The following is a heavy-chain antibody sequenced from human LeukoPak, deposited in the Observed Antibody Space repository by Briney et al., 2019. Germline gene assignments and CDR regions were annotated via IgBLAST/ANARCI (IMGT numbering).Heavy chain of an antibody. CDR2: IYYSGTH. V-gene: IGHV4-59*11. Sequence: PSETLSLTCAVSGDSINSHYWSWVRQPPGKGLEWIGYIYYSGTHNYNPSLKSRVSISIDTSKKEISLKLSAVTAADTAVYYCAREDRSGNYYYYGKDVWGQGTTVTVSS. CDR3: AREDRSGNYYYYGKDV. J-gene: IGHJ6*02. CDR1: GDSINSHY.